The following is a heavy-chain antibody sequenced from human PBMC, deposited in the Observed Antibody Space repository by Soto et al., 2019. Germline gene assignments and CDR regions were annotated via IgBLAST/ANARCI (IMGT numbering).Heavy chain of an antibody. CDR3: ARVSGDYVGDYYYGMDV. Sequence: QVQLVQSGAEVKKPGSSVKVSCKASGGTFSSHAISWVRQAPGQGLEWMGGIIPIFGTANYAQKFQGRVTITADESTSTAYMELSSLRSEDTAVYYCARVSGDYVGDYYYGMDVWGQGTTVTVSS. V-gene: IGHV1-69*01. D-gene: IGHD4-17*01. J-gene: IGHJ6*02. CDR1: GGTFSSHA. CDR2: IIPIFGTA.